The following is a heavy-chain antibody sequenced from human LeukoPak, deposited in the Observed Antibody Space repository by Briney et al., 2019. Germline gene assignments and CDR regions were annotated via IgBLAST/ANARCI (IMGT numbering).Heavy chain of an antibody. D-gene: IGHD3-10*01. V-gene: IGHV3-30*02. Sequence: PGGSLRLSCAASGFTFNNYGMHWVRQAPGKGLEWVAFILYDGSNKYYADSVKGRFTISRDNSKNTLYLQMNSLRAEDTAVYYCAKGSGHYYYYMDVWGKGTTVTVPS. CDR1: GFTFNNYG. J-gene: IGHJ6*03. CDR3: AKGSGHYYYYMDV. CDR2: ILYDGSNK.